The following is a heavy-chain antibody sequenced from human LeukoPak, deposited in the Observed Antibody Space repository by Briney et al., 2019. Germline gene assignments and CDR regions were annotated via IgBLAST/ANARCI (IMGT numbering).Heavy chain of an antibody. V-gene: IGHV3-23*01. J-gene: IGHJ4*02. CDR1: GFTFSSYA. D-gene: IGHD2-2*01. CDR3: AKLGSRYCSSTSCQKFDY. Sequence: TGGSLSLSCAASGFTFSSYAMSWVRQAPGKGLDGVSAISGGGGSTYYADSVKGRFTISRDNSKNTLYLQMNSLRAEDTAVYYCAKLGSRYCSSTSCQKFDYWGQGTLVTVSS. CDR2: ISGGGGST.